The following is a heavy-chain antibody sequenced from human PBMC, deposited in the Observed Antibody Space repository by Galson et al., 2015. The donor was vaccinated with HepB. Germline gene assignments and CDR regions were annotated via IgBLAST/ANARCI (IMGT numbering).Heavy chain of an antibody. J-gene: IGHJ5*02. Sequence: SVKVSCKASVYTFTGYYMHWVRQAPGQGLEWMGWINPNSGGTNYAQKFQGRVTMTRDTSISTAYMELSRLRSDDTAVYYCARVGWRCSSTSCPKGWFDPWGQGTLVTVSS. V-gene: IGHV1-2*02. D-gene: IGHD2-2*01. CDR2: INPNSGGT. CDR3: ARVGWRCSSTSCPKGWFDP. CDR1: VYTFTGYY.